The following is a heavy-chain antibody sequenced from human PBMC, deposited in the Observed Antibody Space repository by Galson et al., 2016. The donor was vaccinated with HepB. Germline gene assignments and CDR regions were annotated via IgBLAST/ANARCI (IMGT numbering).Heavy chain of an antibody. Sequence: SVKVSCKASGYTFTTYYMHWVRQAPGQGLEWMGGIIPIFGTANYAQKFQGRVTITADESTSTAYMELSSLRSEDTAVYYCARSIDIVVVVAATPFPYYGMDVWGQGTTVTVSS. D-gene: IGHD2-15*01. CDR3: ARSIDIVVVVAATPFPYYGMDV. J-gene: IGHJ6*02. CDR2: IIPIFGTA. V-gene: IGHV1-69*13. CDR1: GYTFTTYY.